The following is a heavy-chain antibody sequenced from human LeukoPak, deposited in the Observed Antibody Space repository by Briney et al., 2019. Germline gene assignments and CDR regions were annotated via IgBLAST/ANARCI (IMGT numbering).Heavy chain of an antibody. CDR1: GGSVSSNNW. V-gene: IGHV4-4*02. J-gene: IGHJ4*01. Sequence: SGTLSLTCTVSGGSVSSNNWWSWVRQPPGKGLEWIGEVLHSGITNSNPSLKSRVTMSVDKSKNQYSLKLTSVTAADTAVYYCATYYDSIGYRFDYWGQGTLVTVSP. CDR2: VLHSGIT. D-gene: IGHD3-22*01. CDR3: ATYYDSIGYRFDY.